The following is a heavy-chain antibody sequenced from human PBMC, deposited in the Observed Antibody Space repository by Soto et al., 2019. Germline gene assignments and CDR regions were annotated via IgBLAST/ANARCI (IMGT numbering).Heavy chain of an antibody. Sequence: GESRKISCKGSGYSFTSYWIGWVRQMPGKGLEWMGIIYPGDSDTRYSPSFQGQVTISADKSISTAYLQWSSLKASDTAMYYCARYHAKTSYSSSWYGNWFDPWGQGTLVTVSS. J-gene: IGHJ5*02. D-gene: IGHD6-13*01. CDR1: GYSFTSYW. CDR3: ARYHAKTSYSSSWYGNWFDP. V-gene: IGHV5-51*01. CDR2: IYPGDSDT.